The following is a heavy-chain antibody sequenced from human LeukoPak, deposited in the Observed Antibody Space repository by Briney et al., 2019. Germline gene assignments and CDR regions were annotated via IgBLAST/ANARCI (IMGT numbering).Heavy chain of an antibody. CDR3: ARDPSKIRGVKAFDY. CDR2: IMPIFDTS. CDR1: GGNFSTYS. D-gene: IGHD3-10*01. V-gene: IGHV1-69*13. Sequence: SVKVSCKASGGNFSTYSFSWVRQAPGQGLEWMGGIMPIFDTSNYAQKFQGRVTITADESTSTAYMELRSLTSEDTAVYYCARDPSKIRGVKAFDYWGQGTLVTVSS. J-gene: IGHJ4*02.